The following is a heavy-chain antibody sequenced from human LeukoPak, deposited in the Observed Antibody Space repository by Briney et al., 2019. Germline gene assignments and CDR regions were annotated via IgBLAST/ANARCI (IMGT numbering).Heavy chain of an antibody. Sequence: GSLRLSCAASGFAFSSYAMNWVRQAPVKGPEWVSAISGSGRNTYYADSVKGRFTISRDNSNDTLYLQMTSLRAEDSAVYYCAPNYYDSSGYYPDFDYWGQGAPVTVSS. J-gene: IGHJ4*02. V-gene: IGHV3-23*01. CDR1: GFAFSSYA. CDR2: ISGSGRNT. CDR3: APNYYDSSGYYPDFDY. D-gene: IGHD3-22*01.